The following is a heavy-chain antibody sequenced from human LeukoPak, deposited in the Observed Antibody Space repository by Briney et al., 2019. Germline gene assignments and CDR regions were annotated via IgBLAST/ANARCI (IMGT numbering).Heavy chain of an antibody. CDR1: GGTFSSYA. CDR2: IIPIFGTA. J-gene: IGHJ4*02. Sequence: SVKVSCKASGGTFSSYAISWVRQAPGQGLEWMGGIIPIFGTANYAQKFQGRVTITADESTSTAYMELSSLRSDDTAVYYCASGAVAGIGFDYWGQGTLVTVSS. CDR3: ASGAVAGIGFDY. D-gene: IGHD6-19*01. V-gene: IGHV1-69*13.